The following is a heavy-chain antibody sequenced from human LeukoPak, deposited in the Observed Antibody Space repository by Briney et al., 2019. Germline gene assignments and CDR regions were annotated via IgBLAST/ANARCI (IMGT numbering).Heavy chain of an antibody. CDR2: ISYDGSNK. D-gene: IGHD3-3*01. J-gene: IGHJ4*02. CDR3: AKDYPPLYDFWSGNHYFDY. Sequence: GGSLRLSCAASGFTFSSYGMHWVRQAPGKGLEWVAVISYDGSNKYYADSVKGRFTISRDNSKNTLYLQMNSLRAEDTAVYYCAKDYPPLYDFWSGNHYFDYWGQGTLVTVSS. V-gene: IGHV3-30*18. CDR1: GFTFSSYG.